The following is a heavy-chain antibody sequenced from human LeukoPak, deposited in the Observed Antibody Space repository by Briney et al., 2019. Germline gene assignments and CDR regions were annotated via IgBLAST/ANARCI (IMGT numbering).Heavy chain of an antibody. CDR2: ISGSGGST. CDR3: ARAIGVTCISTSCYSFDY. CDR1: GFTFSSYA. D-gene: IGHD2-2*02. J-gene: IGHJ4*02. Sequence: PGGSLRLSCAASGFTFSSYAMSWVRQAPGKGLKWVSAISGSGGSTYYADSVKGRFTISRDNAKNSLYLQMNSLRAEDTALYYCARAIGVTCISTSCYSFDYWGQGTLVTVSS. V-gene: IGHV3-23*01.